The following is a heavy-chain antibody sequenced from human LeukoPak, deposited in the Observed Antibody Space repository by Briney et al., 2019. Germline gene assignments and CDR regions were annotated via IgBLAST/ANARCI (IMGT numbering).Heavy chain of an antibody. Sequence: PSETLSLTCTVSGGSISSSSYSWGWIRQPPGKGLEWIGSIYYSGSTYYNPSLKSRATISVDTSKNQFSLKLSSVTAADTAVYYCARPPGEVTTNDAFDIWGQGTMVTVSS. D-gene: IGHD4-17*01. J-gene: IGHJ3*02. CDR3: ARPPGEVTTNDAFDI. CDR1: GGSISSSSYS. V-gene: IGHV4-39*01. CDR2: IYYSGST.